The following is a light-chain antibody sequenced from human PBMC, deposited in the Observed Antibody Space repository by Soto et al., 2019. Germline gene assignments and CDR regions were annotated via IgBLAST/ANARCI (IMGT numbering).Light chain of an antibody. Sequence: DIQITQSPCTLSASVGDRVTITCRASQSISSWLAWYQQKPGKAPKLLIYKASTLQSGVPSRFSGSGSGTEFTLAISSLQPDDSATYYCQQYNDNWTFGQGTKVDIK. CDR1: QSISSW. V-gene: IGKV1-5*03. CDR3: QQYNDNWT. J-gene: IGKJ1*01. CDR2: KAS.